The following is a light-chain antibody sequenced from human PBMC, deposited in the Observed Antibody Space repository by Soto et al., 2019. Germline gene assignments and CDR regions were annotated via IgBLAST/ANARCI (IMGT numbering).Light chain of an antibody. J-gene: IGLJ2*01. V-gene: IGLV1-44*01. CDR2: SNG. CDR1: GSNIGKNT. CDR3: AAWDDSSNGVV. Sequence: QSVLTQPPSASGSPGQSVTISCSGGGSNIGKNTVHWYQVLPGTAPKLLIYSNGQRPSGVPDRFSGSKSGTSASLAISGLQSADEADYYCAAWDDSSNGVVFGGGTQLTVL.